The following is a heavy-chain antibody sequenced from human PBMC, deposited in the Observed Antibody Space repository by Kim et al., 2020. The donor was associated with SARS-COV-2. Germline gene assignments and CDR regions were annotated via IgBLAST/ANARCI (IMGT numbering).Heavy chain of an antibody. V-gene: IGHV4-39*01. J-gene: IGHJ5*02. CDR3: ARRSITIFGVVSQTFDP. Sequence: LKSRVTISVDTSKNQFSLKLSSVTAADTAVYYCARRSITIFGVVSQTFDPWGQGTLVTVSS. D-gene: IGHD3-3*01.